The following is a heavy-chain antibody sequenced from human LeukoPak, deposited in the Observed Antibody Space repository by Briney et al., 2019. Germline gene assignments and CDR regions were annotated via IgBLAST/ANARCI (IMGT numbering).Heavy chain of an antibody. V-gene: IGHV4-4*02. CDR2: IYHSGST. Sequence: SETLSLTCAVSGGSISSSNWWSWVRRPPGKGLEWIGEIYHSGSTNYNPSLKSRVTISVDKSKNQFSLKLSSVTAADTAVYYCARDNDYYDSSGYYFGVSYNWFDPWGQGTLVTVSS. CDR1: GGSISSSNW. J-gene: IGHJ5*02. D-gene: IGHD3-22*01. CDR3: ARDNDYYDSSGYYFGVSYNWFDP.